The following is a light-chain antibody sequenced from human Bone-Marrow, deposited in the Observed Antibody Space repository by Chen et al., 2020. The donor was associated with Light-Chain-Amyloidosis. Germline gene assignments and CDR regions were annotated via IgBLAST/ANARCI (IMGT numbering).Light chain of an antibody. CDR2: DVS. CDR3: SSYAGSHIYV. CDR1: SSDVGGYNF. V-gene: IGLV2-11*01. Sequence: QSALTQPRSVSGSPGQSVTISCTGGSSDVGGYNFVSWYQQYAGKAPKVMIYDVSQRPSGVPDRFSGSQFGNTASLTISGLQTEDEADYYCSSYAGSHIYVFGTGTKVIV. J-gene: IGLJ1*01.